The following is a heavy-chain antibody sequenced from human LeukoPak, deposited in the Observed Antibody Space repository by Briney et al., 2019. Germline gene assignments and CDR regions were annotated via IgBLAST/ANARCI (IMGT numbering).Heavy chain of an antibody. CDR3: ATYVMNYDSSGYYSQIDY. CDR1: GYTLTELS. V-gene: IGHV1-24*01. J-gene: IGHJ4*02. Sequence: ASVKVSCKVSGYTLTELSMHWVRQAPGIGLEWMGGFDPEDGETICAQKFQGRVTMTEDTSTDTAYMELSSLRSEDTAVYYCATYVMNYDSSGYYSQIDYWGRGTLVTVSS. D-gene: IGHD3-22*01. CDR2: FDPEDGET.